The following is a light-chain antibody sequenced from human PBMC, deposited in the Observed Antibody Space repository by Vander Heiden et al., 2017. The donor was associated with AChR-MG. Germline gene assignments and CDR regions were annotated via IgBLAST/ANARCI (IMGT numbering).Light chain of an antibody. J-gene: IGLJ3*02. Sequence: QSMLTQPPSVSGTPGQRVTISCSGSNSNIGDNPVNWFQQLPGPAPKLLIVNDYQRPSGVPDRFSCANSGTSASPATRGLQSEDEADYYYSTSDDSINGFCVLGGGTKLTVL. V-gene: IGLV1-44*01. CDR3: STSDDSINGFCV. CDR1: NSNIGDNP. CDR2: NDY.